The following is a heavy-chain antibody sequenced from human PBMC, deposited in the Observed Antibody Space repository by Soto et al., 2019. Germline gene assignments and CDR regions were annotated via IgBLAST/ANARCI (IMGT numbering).Heavy chain of an antibody. CDR2: INHSGST. CDR3: ASSRYGPNQLLHYYYGMDV. Sequence: SETLSLTCAVYGGSFSGYYWSWIRQPPGKGLEWIGEINHSGSTNYNPSLKSRVTISVDTSKNQFSLKLSSVTAADTAVYYCASSRYGPNQLLHYYYGMDVWGQGTTVTVSS. CDR1: GGSFSGYY. J-gene: IGHJ6*02. D-gene: IGHD2-2*01. V-gene: IGHV4-34*01.